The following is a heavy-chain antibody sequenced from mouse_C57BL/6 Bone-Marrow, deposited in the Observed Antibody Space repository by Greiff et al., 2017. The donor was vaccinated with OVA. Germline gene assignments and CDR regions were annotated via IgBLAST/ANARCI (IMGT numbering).Heavy chain of an antibody. CDR3: ARGGLYYYGRWYAMYY. V-gene: IGHV1-72*01. D-gene: IGHD1-1*01. J-gene: IGHJ4*01. CDR2: IDPNSGGT. CDR1: GYTFTSYW. Sequence: QVQLQQPGAELVKPGASVKLSCKASGYTFTSYWMHWVKQRPGRGLEWIGRIDPNSGGTKYNEKFKSKATLTVDKHSSTAYMQLSRLTSEDSAVYYCARGGLYYYGRWYAMYYWGQGTSVTVSS.